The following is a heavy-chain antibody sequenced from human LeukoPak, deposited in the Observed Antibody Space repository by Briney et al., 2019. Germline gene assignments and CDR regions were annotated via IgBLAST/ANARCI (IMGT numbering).Heavy chain of an antibody. D-gene: IGHD3-10*01. CDR3: ARVSTMVQGTYYYYMDV. Sequence: SETLSLTCTVSGGSISSYYWSWIRRPAGKGLEWIGRIYTSGSTNYNPSLKSRVTMSVDTSKNQFSLKLSSVTAADTAVYYCARVSTMVQGTYYYYMDVWGKGTTVTVSS. J-gene: IGHJ6*03. CDR2: IYTSGST. V-gene: IGHV4-4*07. CDR1: GGSISSYY.